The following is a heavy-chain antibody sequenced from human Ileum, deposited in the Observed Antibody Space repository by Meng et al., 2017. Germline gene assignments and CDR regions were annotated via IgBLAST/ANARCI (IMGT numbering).Heavy chain of an antibody. D-gene: IGHD3-10*01. J-gene: IGHJ2*01. CDR3: ARYGGSGSYWHFDP. Sequence: QVQLQQWGAGLLKPSETLSPTCAVYGGSFSGYYRTWIRQPPGKGLEWIGEIHHSGSTNYNPSLKSRVTMSIDTSKIQFSLELSSVTAADAAVYYCARYGGSGSYWHFDPWGRGTLVTVSS. CDR1: GGSFSGYY. CDR2: IHHSGST. V-gene: IGHV4-34*01.